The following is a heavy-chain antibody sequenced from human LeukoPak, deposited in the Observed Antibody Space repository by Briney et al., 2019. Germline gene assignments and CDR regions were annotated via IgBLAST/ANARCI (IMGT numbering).Heavy chain of an antibody. CDR3: ARDRGGYTYSHDY. V-gene: IGHV4-59*01. Sequence: PSETLSLTCTVSGGSISSYYWSWIRQPPGKGLEWVGYISYRGSTNYNPSLKSRVTISVDTSKNQFSLKLTSVTAADTAVYYCARDRGGYTYSHDYWGQGTLVTVSS. CDR1: GGSISSYY. J-gene: IGHJ4*02. CDR2: ISYRGST. D-gene: IGHD5-18*01.